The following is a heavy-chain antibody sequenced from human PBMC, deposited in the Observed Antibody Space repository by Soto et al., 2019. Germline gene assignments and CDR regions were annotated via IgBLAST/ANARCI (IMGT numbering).Heavy chain of an antibody. CDR2: IFYSGST. D-gene: IGHD3-10*01. Sequence: QVQLQESGPGLVKPSQTLSLTCTVSGGSISSGDFYWSWIRQPPGKGLEWIGYIFYSGSTYYNPSLKSRVTISVDTSKNQFSLQLISVTAADTAVYYCARDRYDGSGSFDYWGQGTLVTVSS. CDR3: ARDRYDGSGSFDY. CDR1: GGSISSGDFY. V-gene: IGHV4-30-4*01. J-gene: IGHJ4*02.